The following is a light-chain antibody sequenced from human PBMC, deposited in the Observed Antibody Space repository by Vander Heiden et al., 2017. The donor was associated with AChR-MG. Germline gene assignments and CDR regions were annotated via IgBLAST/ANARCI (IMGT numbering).Light chain of an antibody. CDR1: QSISSW. Sequence: DIQMTQSPSTLSASVGDRVTITCRASQSISSWLAWYQQKPVKAPKLLIYKASSLQSGVPSRFSGSGSGTEFTLTISILQPDDFASYYCQQDNSNSYGFGQWTKLEIK. CDR2: KAS. V-gene: IGKV1-5*03. J-gene: IGKJ2*03. CDR3: QQDNSNSYG.